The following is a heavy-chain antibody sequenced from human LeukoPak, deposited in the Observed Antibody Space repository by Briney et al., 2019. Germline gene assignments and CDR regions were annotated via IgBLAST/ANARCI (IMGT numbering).Heavy chain of an antibody. Sequence: SETLSLTCTVSGYSISSGYYWGWIRQPPGKGLEWIGSIYHSGSTYYNPSLKSRVTISVDTSKNQFSLKLSSVAAADTAVYYCANNLYASGNYFTYWGQGTLVTVSS. J-gene: IGHJ4*02. CDR1: GYSISSGYY. CDR3: ANNLYASGNYFTY. V-gene: IGHV4-38-2*02. CDR2: IYHSGST. D-gene: IGHD3-10*01.